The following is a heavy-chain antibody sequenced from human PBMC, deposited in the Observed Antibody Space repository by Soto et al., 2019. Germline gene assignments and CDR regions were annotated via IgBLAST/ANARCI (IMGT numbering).Heavy chain of an antibody. V-gene: IGHV3-23*01. J-gene: IGHJ5*02. D-gene: IGHD3-3*01. CDR1: GFTFSSYA. CDR3: AKRIAGIFGVVISYSWFDP. Sequence: PGGSLRLSCAASGFTFSSYAMSWVRQAPGKGLEWVSAISGSGGSTYYADSVKGRFTISRDNSKNTLYLQMNSLRAEDTAVYYCAKRIAGIFGVVISYSWFDPWGQGTLVTVSS. CDR2: ISGSGGST.